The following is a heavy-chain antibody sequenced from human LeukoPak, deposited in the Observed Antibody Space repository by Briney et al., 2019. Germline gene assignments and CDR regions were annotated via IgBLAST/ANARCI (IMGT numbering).Heavy chain of an antibody. D-gene: IGHD6-13*01. J-gene: IGHJ5*02. CDR1: GYTFTGYY. CDR3: ARTSIAAAGNLRDNWFDP. Sequence: ASVKVSCKASGYTFTGYYMHWVRQAPGQGLEWMGWINPNSGGTNYAQKFQGRVTMTRDTSISTAYMELSRLRSDDTAVYHCARTSIAAAGNLRDNWFDPWGQGTLVTVSS. V-gene: IGHV1-2*02. CDR2: INPNSGGT.